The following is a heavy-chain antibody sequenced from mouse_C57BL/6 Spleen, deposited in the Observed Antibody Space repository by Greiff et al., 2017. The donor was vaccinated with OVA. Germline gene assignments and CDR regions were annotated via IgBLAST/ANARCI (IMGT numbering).Heavy chain of an antibody. CDR1: GYTFTDYN. Sequence: VQLQQSGPELVKPGASVKMSCKASGYTFTDYNMHWVKQSHGKSLEWIGYINPNNGGTSYNQKFKGKATLTVNKSSSTAYMELRSLTSEDSAVYYCARFRYYQGYFDYWGQGTTLTVSS. V-gene: IGHV1-22*01. CDR3: ARFRYYQGYFDY. D-gene: IGHD1-1*01. J-gene: IGHJ2*01. CDR2: INPNNGGT.